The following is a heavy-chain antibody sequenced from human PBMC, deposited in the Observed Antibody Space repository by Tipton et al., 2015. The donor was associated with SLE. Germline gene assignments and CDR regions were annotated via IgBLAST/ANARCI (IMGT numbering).Heavy chain of an antibody. J-gene: IGHJ4*02. Sequence: TLSLTCAVYGGSFSGYYWSWIRQPPGKGLEWIGEINHSGSTNYNPSLKSRVTISVDTSKNQFSLKLSSVTAADTAVYYCARGGRFLEWLTYWGQGTLGTVSS. V-gene: IGHV4-34*01. CDR1: GGSFSGYY. CDR3: ARGGRFLEWLTY. CDR2: INHSGST. D-gene: IGHD3-3*01.